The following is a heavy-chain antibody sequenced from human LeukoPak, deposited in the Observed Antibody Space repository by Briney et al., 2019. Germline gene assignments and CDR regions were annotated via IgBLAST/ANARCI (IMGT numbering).Heavy chain of an antibody. CDR3: AKGYLGLCTGGTCFHFDY. J-gene: IGHJ4*02. CDR1: GLPFSTYS. CDR2: ISRTSSYI. Sequence: GGSLRLSCAASGLPFSTYSMNWVRQAPGKGLEWVSTISRTSSYIYEADSVKGRFTISRDNSRNAMYLQMDSLRDEDTALYYCAKGYLGLCTGGTCFHFDYWGRGTLVTVSS. V-gene: IGHV3-21*01. D-gene: IGHD2-15*01.